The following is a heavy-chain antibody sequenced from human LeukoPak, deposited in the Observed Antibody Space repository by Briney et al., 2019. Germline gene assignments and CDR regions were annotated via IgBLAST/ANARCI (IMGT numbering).Heavy chain of an antibody. D-gene: IGHD6-19*01. CDR1: GFTFSSYA. J-gene: IGHJ5*02. V-gene: IGHV3-23*01. Sequence: GGSLRLSCAASGFTFSSYAMSWVRQAPGKGLEWVSAISGSGGSTYYADSVKGRFTISRDNSKNTLYLQVNSLRAEDTAVYYCAKHHHRRGWYGLFKTALKQDNWVLPWGQGPLVTVPS. CDR3: AKHHHRRGWYGLFKTALKQDNWVLP. CDR2: ISGSGGST.